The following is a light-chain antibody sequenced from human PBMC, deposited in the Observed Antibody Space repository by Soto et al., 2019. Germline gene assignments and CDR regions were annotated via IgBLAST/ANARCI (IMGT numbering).Light chain of an antibody. CDR3: QQYNSYSYT. V-gene: IGKV1-5*01. CDR2: DAS. Sequence: DIQMTQSPSTLSASVGDIVTITCRASQSISSWLAWYQQKPGKAPKLLIYDASCLESGVPSRFSGSGSGTEFTLTISSLQPDDFATYYCQQYNSYSYTFGQGTKLEIK. J-gene: IGKJ2*01. CDR1: QSISSW.